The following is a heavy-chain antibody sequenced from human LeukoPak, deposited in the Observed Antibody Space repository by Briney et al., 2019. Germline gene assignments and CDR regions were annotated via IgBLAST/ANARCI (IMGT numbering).Heavy chain of an antibody. J-gene: IGHJ6*02. V-gene: IGHV1-18*01. Sequence: ASVKVSCKASGYTFTSYGISWVRQAPGQGLEWMGWISAYNGNTNYAQKLQGRVTMTTDTCTSTAYLELRSLRSDDTAVYYCARLGPIPPGYYGMDVWDQGTTVTVSS. CDR3: ARLGPIPPGYYGMDV. D-gene: IGHD2-21*01. CDR2: ISAYNGNT. CDR1: GYTFTSYG.